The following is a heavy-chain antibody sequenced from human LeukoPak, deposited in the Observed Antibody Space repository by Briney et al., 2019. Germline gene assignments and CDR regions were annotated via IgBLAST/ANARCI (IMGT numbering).Heavy chain of an antibody. CDR2: IYSGGST. J-gene: IGHJ4*02. V-gene: IGHV3-66*02. CDR3: ARDKGVGATRN. D-gene: IGHD1-26*01. CDR1: GFTVSSNY. Sequence: GGSLRLSCAASGFTVSSNYMSWARQAPGKGLEWVSVIYSGGSTYYADSVKGRFTISRDNSKNTLYLQMNSLRAEDTAVYYCARDKGVGATRNWGQGTLVTVSS.